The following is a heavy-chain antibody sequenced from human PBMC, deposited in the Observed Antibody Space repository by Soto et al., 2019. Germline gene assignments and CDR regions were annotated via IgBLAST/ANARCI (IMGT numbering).Heavy chain of an antibody. V-gene: IGHV3-30*04. Sequence: QVQVVESGGGVVQPGRSLRLSCAASGFTFSRYAIHWVRQAPGKGLEWVAVISRDGTNKYYVDSVKGRFTISRDNSRKTLYLKMNSLRHEDAAVYYCARSRSGAVADSFDFWGQGTLVTVSS. CDR2: ISRDGTNK. D-gene: IGHD3-10*01. CDR1: GFTFSRYA. CDR3: ARSRSGAVADSFDF. J-gene: IGHJ4*02.